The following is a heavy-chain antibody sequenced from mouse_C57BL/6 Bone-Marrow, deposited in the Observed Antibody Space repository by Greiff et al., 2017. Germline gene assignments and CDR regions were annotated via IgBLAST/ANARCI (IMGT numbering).Heavy chain of an antibody. CDR3: ARRAYYYGCSY. V-gene: IGHV1-81*01. CDR1: GYTFTSYG. D-gene: IGHD1-1*01. Sequence: QVQLKESGAELARPGASVKLSCKASGYTFTSYGISWVKQRTGQGLEWIGEIYPRSGNTYYNEKFKGKATLTADKSSSTAYMELRSLTSEDSAVYFCARRAYYYGCSYWGQGTLVTVSA. J-gene: IGHJ3*01. CDR2: IYPRSGNT.